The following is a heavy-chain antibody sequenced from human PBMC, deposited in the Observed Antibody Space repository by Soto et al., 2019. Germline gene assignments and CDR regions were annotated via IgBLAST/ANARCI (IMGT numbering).Heavy chain of an antibody. V-gene: IGHV3-23*01. CDR3: AKDSCSSTSCYFDS. D-gene: IGHD2-2*01. Sequence: GGSLRLSCAASGITFSSYVMNWVRQAPGKGLEWVSAISGSGGGTYYTDSVKGRFTISRDNSKNTLYLQMNSLRAEDTAVYYCAKDSCSSTSCYFDSWGQGTLVTVSS. CDR1: GITFSSYV. CDR2: ISGSGGGT. J-gene: IGHJ4*02.